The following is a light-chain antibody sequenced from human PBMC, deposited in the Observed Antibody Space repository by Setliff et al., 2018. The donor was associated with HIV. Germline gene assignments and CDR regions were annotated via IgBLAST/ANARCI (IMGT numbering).Light chain of an antibody. CDR1: SSDVGGYNY. CDR3: SSYTSSSTLYV. J-gene: IGLJ1*01. Sequence: QSALTQPASVSGSPGQSITISCTGTSSDVGGYNYVSWYQQHPGKAPKLMIYDVSDRPSGVSNRFSGAKSGNTASLTISGLQADDEADYYCSSYTSSSTLYVFGTGTNVTVL. CDR2: DVS. V-gene: IGLV2-14*03.